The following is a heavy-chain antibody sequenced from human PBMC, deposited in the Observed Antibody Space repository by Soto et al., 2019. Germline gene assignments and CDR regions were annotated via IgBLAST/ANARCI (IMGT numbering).Heavy chain of an antibody. V-gene: IGHV4-31*03. CDR1: GAALNSGNYY. CDR2: IYATGAV. Sequence: SETLSLTCSVSGAALNSGNYYWSWIRQVPGKGLEWIGHIYATGAVDYNPSLRDRITISQDTSERQFSLNLRLVTAADTAVYYCARLRIATNNYKWFDPWGQGTLVTVSS. D-gene: IGHD2-21*01. CDR3: ARLRIATNNYKWFDP. J-gene: IGHJ5*02.